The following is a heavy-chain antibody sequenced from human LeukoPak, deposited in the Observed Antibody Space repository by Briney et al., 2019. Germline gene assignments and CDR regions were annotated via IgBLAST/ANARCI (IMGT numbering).Heavy chain of an antibody. Sequence: PSETLSLTCTVSGDPINSYYWSWIRQPPGKGLEWIGHIYYSGSTNYNPSLKSRVTISIDTSKNQFSLKLSSVTAADTAVYYCVRTAYARFFDLWGRGTLVTVSS. CDR2: IYYSGST. V-gene: IGHV4-59*01. CDR1: GDPINSYY. D-gene: IGHD2-21*01. J-gene: IGHJ2*01. CDR3: VRTAYARFFDL.